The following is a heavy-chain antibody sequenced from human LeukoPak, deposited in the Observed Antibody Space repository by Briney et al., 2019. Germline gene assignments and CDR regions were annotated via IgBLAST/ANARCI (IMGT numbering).Heavy chain of an antibody. D-gene: IGHD5-24*01. V-gene: IGHV1-69*05. Sequence: SVKVSCKASGGTFSSYAISWVRQAPGQGLEWMGGIIPIFGTANYAQKFQGRVTITTDESTSTAYMELSSLRSEDTAVYYCARGPTSRDSYKYFDYWGQGTLVTVSS. CDR3: ARGPTSRDSYKYFDY. CDR2: IIPIFGTA. CDR1: GGTFSSYA. J-gene: IGHJ4*02.